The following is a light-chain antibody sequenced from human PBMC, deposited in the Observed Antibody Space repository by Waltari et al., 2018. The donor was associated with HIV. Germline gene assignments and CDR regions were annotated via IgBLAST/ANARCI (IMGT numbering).Light chain of an antibody. CDR2: TSS. V-gene: IGKV1-39*01. CDR1: QNIRTY. J-gene: IGKJ3*01. Sequence: DIQMSQSPSSLSASVGDRVIITCRASQNIRTYLNWYQQKVGKAPKLLIYTSSNLQSGVPSRFSGSGSGTEFTLTISSLQPEYFSTYYCQQSYSAPITFGPGTKVDIK. CDR3: QQSYSAPIT.